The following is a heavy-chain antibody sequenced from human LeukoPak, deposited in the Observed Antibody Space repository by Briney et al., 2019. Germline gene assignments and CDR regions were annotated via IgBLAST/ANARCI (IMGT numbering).Heavy chain of an antibody. CDR2: ISGNGAST. J-gene: IGHJ4*02. V-gene: IGHV3-23*01. D-gene: IGHD3-10*01. CDR3: AKSYGSGNYYNYQNFFEY. CDR1: GFSFSTYA. Sequence: GGSLRLSCAASGFSFSTYAMTWVRQAPGKGLEWVSGISGNGASTYYADSVKGRFTISRDNSKNTLYLQMNSLRAEDTAVYYCAKSYGSGNYYNYQNFFEYWGQGSLVTVSS.